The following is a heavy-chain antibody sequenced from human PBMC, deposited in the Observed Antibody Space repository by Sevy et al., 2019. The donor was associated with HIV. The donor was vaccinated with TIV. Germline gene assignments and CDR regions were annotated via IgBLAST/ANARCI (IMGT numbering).Heavy chain of an antibody. CDR2: ISAYNGNT. V-gene: IGHV1-18*01. Sequence: ASVKVSCKASGYTFTSYGISWVRQAPGQGLEWMGWISAYNGNTNYAQKLQGRVTMTTDTSTSTAYMELRSLRSDDTAVYYCAGDGSLYDSSGYYGGPDAFDIWGQGTMVTVSS. CDR3: AGDGSLYDSSGYYGGPDAFDI. CDR1: GYTFTSYG. D-gene: IGHD3-22*01. J-gene: IGHJ3*02.